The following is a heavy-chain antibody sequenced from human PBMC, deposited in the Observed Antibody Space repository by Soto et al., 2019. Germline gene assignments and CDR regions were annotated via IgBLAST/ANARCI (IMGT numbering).Heavy chain of an antibody. J-gene: IGHJ3*01. Sequence: QVQLVESGGGVVQPGRSLRLSCVGSGFSFSNYGMQWVRQAPGKGLEWVALISFDGNNKYYGDSVKGRFTISRDNSKNTLFVEMKSLRVEDTALYYCAKDSGSGWYEGGSDVWGQGTVVIVSS. CDR3: AKDSGSGWYEGGSDV. V-gene: IGHV3-30*18. CDR1: GFSFSNYG. D-gene: IGHD6-19*01. CDR2: ISFDGNNK.